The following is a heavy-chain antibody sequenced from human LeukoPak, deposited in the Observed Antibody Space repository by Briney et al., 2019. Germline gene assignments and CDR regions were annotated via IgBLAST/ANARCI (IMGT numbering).Heavy chain of an antibody. J-gene: IGHJ4*02. CDR1: GYSFTTYW. CDR3: ARQWLFDY. CDR2: INPDDSDT. V-gene: IGHV5-51*01. Sequence: GESLKISCKGSGYSFTTYWIGWVRQMPGKGLEWMRIINPDDSDTRYSPSFQGQVTISADKSISTAYLQWSSLKASDTAMYYCARQWLFDYWGQGTPVTVSS. D-gene: IGHD6-19*01.